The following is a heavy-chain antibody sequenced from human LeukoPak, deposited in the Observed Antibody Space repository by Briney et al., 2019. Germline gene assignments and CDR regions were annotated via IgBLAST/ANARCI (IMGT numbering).Heavy chain of an antibody. J-gene: IGHJ6*03. D-gene: IGHD6-13*01. Sequence: SETLSLTCTVSGGSISSGGYYWSWIRQHPGKGLEWIGYIYYSGSTYYNPSLKSRVTISVDTSKNQFSLKLSSVTAADTAVYYCARLYSSSWYYMDVWGQGTTVTVSS. CDR3: ARLYSSSWYYMDV. CDR1: GGSISSGGYY. CDR2: IYYSGST. V-gene: IGHV4-31*03.